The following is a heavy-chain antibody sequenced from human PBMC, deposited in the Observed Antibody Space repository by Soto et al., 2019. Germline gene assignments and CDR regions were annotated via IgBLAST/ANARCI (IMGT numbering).Heavy chain of an antibody. Sequence: SETLSLTCTVSGDSLGNYYWFWIRQPVGKGLEWIGRVSSSGNTNANPTLNSRATMSIDTSKNQFSLRLRSVTAVDTAVYYCVRADYEILTGSYAMDVWGQGTTVTVSS. D-gene: IGHD3-9*01. CDR3: VRADYEILTGSYAMDV. J-gene: IGHJ6*02. V-gene: IGHV4-4*07. CDR1: GDSLGNYY. CDR2: VSSSGNT.